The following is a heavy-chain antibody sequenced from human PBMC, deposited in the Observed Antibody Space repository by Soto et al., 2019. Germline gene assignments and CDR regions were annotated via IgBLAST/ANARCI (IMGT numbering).Heavy chain of an antibody. CDR3: ASIRRDVAVAAGRRRSFDYYYVMDV. CDR2: IYHSGPT. V-gene: IGHV4-39*01. CDR1: GGSISSTSYF. Sequence: QLHLQESGPGLVKPSETLSLTCTVSGGSISSTSYFWGWIRQPPGKGLDWIGNIYHSGPTYYNPSLKSRVTISVDTSKNQFSLNLNSVTAADTAVYFCASIRRDVAVAAGRRRSFDYYYVMDVWGQGTTVTVSS. D-gene: IGHD2-2*01. J-gene: IGHJ6*02.